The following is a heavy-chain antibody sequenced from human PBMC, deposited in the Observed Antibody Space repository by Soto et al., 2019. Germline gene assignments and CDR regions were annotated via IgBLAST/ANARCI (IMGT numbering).Heavy chain of an antibody. CDR1: GGSISSYY. D-gene: IGHD3-3*01. Sequence: PSETLSLTCTVSGGSISSYYWTWIRQPPGKGLELIGDMYYSGTTNYNPSLKSRVTISVDTSKNQFSLELDSVTAADTAVYYCARGRRMVIMSYYYYYMDFWGKGTTVIVSS. CDR3: ARGRRMVIMSYYYYYMDF. J-gene: IGHJ6*03. CDR2: MYYSGTT. V-gene: IGHV4-59*12.